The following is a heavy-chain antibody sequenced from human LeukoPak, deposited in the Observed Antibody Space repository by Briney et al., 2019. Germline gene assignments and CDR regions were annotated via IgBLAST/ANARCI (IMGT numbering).Heavy chain of an antibody. D-gene: IGHD3-10*01. CDR1: GGSISSSSYY. J-gene: IGHJ6*03. CDR2: IYHSGST. Sequence: SETLSLTCTVSGGSISSSSYYWGWIRQPPGKGLEWIGSIYHSGSTYYNPSLKSRVTISVDTSKNQFSLKLGSVTAADTAVYYCARRVGRYFGERAYYYNYMDVWGKGTTVTISS. CDR3: ARRVGRYFGERAYYYNYMDV. V-gene: IGHV4-39*07.